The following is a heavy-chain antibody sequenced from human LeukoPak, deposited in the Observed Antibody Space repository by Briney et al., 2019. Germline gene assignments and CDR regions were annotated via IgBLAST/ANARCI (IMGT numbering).Heavy chain of an antibody. V-gene: IGHV3-33*01. CDR3: VRVSSSTSCPDCYNMDV. Sequence: GGSLGLSCVASGFTFSYFGMHWIRQAPGKGLEWVAVIWNDGSNRYYADSVKGRFTISRDNSQYTPSLQMNSLRAEDTAVYFCVRVSSSTSCPDCYNMDVWGTGTTVTVSS. D-gene: IGHD2-2*01. CDR1: GFTFSYFG. CDR2: IWNDGSNR. J-gene: IGHJ6*03.